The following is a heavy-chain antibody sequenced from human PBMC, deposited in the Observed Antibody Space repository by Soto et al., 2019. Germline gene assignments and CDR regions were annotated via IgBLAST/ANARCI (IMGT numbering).Heavy chain of an antibody. CDR1: GGSISSYY. Sequence: SETLSLTCTVSGGSISSYYWSWIRQPPGKGLEWIGYIYYSGSTNYNPSLKSRVTISVDTSKNQFSLKLSSVTAADTAVYYCVAAIALSFDYWGQGTLVTVSS. CDR3: VAAIALSFDY. V-gene: IGHV4-59*01. D-gene: IGHD2-2*02. J-gene: IGHJ4*02. CDR2: IYYSGST.